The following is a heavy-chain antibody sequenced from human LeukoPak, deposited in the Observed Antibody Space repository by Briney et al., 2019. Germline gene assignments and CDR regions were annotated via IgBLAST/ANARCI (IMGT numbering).Heavy chain of an antibody. D-gene: IGHD3-3*01. V-gene: IGHV3-74*01. Sequence: PGGSLRLSCAASGFTFSSNWIHWVRQAPGKGLVWVSRIHSDGTSYADSVKGRFTISRDNAKNTLYLQMNSLRVEDTAMYYCVRDPWSRSHDWYFDLWGRGTLVTVSS. CDR2: IHSDGT. CDR1: GFTFSSNW. CDR3: VRDPWSRSHDWYFDL. J-gene: IGHJ2*01.